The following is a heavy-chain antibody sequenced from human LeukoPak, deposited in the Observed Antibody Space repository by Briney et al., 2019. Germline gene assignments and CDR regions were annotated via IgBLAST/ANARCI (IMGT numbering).Heavy chain of an antibody. J-gene: IGHJ3*02. CDR3: AREIRVDTAMVADAFDI. D-gene: IGHD5-18*01. V-gene: IGHV3-11*01. Sequence: PGGSLRLSCAASGFTFSDYYMSWIRQAPGKGLEWVSYISSSGSTIYYADSVKGRFTISRDNAKNSLYLQMNSLRAEDTAVYYCAREIRVDTAMVADAFDIWGRGTMVTVSS. CDR1: GFTFSDYY. CDR2: ISSSGSTI.